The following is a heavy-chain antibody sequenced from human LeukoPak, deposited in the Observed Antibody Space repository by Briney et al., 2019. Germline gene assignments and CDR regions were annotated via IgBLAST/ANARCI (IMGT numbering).Heavy chain of an antibody. Sequence: ASVKVSCKASGYTFTSYGISWARQAPGQGLEWMGWISAYNGNTNYAQKLQGRVTMTTDTSTSTAYMELRSLRSDDTAVYYCARVSGTAMVTDYYYYGMDVWGKGTTVTVSS. J-gene: IGHJ6*04. CDR3: ARVSGTAMVTDYYYYGMDV. CDR2: ISAYNGNT. CDR1: GYTFTSYG. D-gene: IGHD5-18*01. V-gene: IGHV1-18*01.